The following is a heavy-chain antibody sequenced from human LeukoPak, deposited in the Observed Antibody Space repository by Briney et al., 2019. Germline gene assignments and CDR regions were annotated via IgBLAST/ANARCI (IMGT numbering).Heavy chain of an antibody. J-gene: IGHJ4*02. CDR3: AKDYDSSGYYSRGFDY. Sequence: GRSPRLSCAASGFTFDDYAMHWVRQAPGKGLEWVSGISWNSGSIGYADSVKGRFTISRDNAKNSLYLQMNSLRAEDTALYYCAKDYDSSGYYSRGFDYWGQGTLVTVSS. CDR1: GFTFDDYA. V-gene: IGHV3-9*01. CDR2: ISWNSGSI. D-gene: IGHD3-22*01.